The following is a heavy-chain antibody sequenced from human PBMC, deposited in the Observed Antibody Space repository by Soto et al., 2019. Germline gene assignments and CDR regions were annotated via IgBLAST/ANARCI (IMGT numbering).Heavy chain of an antibody. J-gene: IGHJ4*02. CDR3: ARLYSSGWYGPGRY. V-gene: IGHV3-20*04. CDR2: INWNGGST. Sequence: EVQLVESGGGVVRPGGSLRLSCAASGFTFDDYGMSWVRQAPGKGLEWVSGINWNGGSTGYADSVKGRFTISRANAKNPLYLQMNSLRAEDTALYYCARLYSSGWYGPGRYWGQGTLVTVSS. D-gene: IGHD6-19*01. CDR1: GFTFDDYG.